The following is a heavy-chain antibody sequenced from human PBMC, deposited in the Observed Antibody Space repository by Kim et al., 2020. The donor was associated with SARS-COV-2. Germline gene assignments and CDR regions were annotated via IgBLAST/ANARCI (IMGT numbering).Heavy chain of an antibody. D-gene: IGHD6-13*01. CDR3: ASLAAGYGLDV. J-gene: IGHJ6*02. V-gene: IGHV4-59*01. CDR2: ST. Sequence: STNYHPPLKSRVTISVDTSKNRFSRRLNSVTAADTAVYYCASLAAGYGLDVWGQGTTVTVSS.